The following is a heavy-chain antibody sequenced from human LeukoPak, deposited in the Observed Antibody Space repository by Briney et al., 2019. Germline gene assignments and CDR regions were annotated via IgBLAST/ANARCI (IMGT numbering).Heavy chain of an antibody. CDR3: ARAPPSSGWPYFQH. CDR2: MNPNSGNT. D-gene: IGHD6-19*01. CDR1: GYTFTSYD. Sequence: GASVKVSCKASGYTFTSYDINWVRQATGQGLEWMGWMNPNSGNTGYAQKFQGRVTITRNTSISTAYMELSSLRSEDTAVYYCARAPPSSGWPYFQHWGQGTLVTVSS. V-gene: IGHV1-8*03. J-gene: IGHJ1*01.